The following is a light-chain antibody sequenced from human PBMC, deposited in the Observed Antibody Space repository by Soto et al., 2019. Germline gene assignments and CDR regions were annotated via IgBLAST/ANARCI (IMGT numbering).Light chain of an antibody. Sequence: DIQMTQNTSPLSGSVGDRDTISCRASQSVSIWLAWYQQKQGRXHKXXIYKSPILESGVPSRFSGSGSGTEVTITIRSLQTDDVQTYDGQQFNPSPWTFGQGTKVDTK. V-gene: IGKV1-5*03. J-gene: IGKJ1*01. CDR3: QQFNPSPWT. CDR2: KSP. CDR1: QSVSIW.